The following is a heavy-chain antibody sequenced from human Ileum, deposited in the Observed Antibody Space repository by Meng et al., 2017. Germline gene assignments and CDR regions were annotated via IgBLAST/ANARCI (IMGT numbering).Heavy chain of an antibody. Sequence: GGSLRLSCAASGFSLSKYWMHWVRQAPGKGLVWVSRIDTDGSPTNYADSVKGRFTISRDNAKNTLYRQMNSLRTEDTAVYYCTRVLSGRSGEMDVWGQGTTVTVSS. V-gene: IGHV3-74*01. J-gene: IGHJ6*02. CDR2: IDTDGSPT. CDR1: GFSLSKYW. CDR3: TRVLSGRSGEMDV. D-gene: IGHD3-10*01.